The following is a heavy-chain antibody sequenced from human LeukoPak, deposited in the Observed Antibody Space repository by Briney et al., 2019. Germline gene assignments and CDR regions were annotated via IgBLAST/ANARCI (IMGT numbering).Heavy chain of an antibody. Sequence: ASVKVSFKASGYTFTSYGISWVRPAPGQGLEWMGWISAYNGNTNYAQKLQGRVTMTTDTSTSTAYMELRSLRSDDTAVYYCARVTYYYDSSDPAWFDPWGQGTLVTVSS. J-gene: IGHJ5*02. CDR1: GYTFTSYG. D-gene: IGHD3-22*01. V-gene: IGHV1-18*01. CDR3: ARVTYYYDSSDPAWFDP. CDR2: ISAYNGNT.